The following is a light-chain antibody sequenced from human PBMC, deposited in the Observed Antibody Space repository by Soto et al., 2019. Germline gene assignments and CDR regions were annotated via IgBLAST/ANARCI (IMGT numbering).Light chain of an antibody. V-gene: IGLV9-49*03. CDR2: VGAGGIVG. CDR1: SGYSNYK. Sequence: QSVLTQPPSASASLGASVTLTCTLSSGYSNYKVDWFQQRPGKGPRFVMRVGAGGIVGSRGDGIPDRFSVLGSGLNRYLIIKNIQEEDESDYHCGTDHGNRSNFFVIFGGGTKLTVL. CDR3: GTDHGNRSNFFVI. J-gene: IGLJ2*01.